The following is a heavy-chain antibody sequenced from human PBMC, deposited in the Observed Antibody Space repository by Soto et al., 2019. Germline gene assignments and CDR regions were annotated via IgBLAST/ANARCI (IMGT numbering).Heavy chain of an antibody. CDR2: IYPGDSDT. V-gene: IGHV5-51*01. D-gene: IGHD2-21*02. CDR3: ASSSVTPKYYYYAMDV. CDR1: GYSFTKYW. Sequence: PGESLKISCKGSGYSFTKYWIGWVRQMPGKGLEWMGIIYPGDSDTRYSPSFQGQVTISADKSISTAYLQWSSLKASDTAMYYCASSSVTPKYYYYAMDVWGPGTTVTLSS. J-gene: IGHJ6*02.